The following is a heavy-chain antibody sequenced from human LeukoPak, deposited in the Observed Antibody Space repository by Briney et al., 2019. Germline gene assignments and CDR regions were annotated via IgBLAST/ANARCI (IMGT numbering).Heavy chain of an antibody. CDR1: GFIFSNYW. J-gene: IGHJ4*02. CDR3: ATGQIVTIIRSPTLYN. CDR2: IKDDGSEE. D-gene: IGHD3-10*01. V-gene: IGHV3-7*03. Sequence: GGSLRLSCAASGFIFSNYWMSWVRQAPGKGPEWLTNIKDDGSEEYYVDSVKGRFTIFRDNAKNSLFLQMNSLRSDDTAVYYCATGQIVTIIRSPTLYNWGQGTLVTVSS.